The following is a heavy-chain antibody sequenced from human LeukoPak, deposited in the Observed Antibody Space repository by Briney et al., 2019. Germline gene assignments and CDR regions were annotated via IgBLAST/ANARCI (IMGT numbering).Heavy chain of an antibody. CDR1: GFTFSSYW. J-gene: IGHJ3*02. V-gene: IGHV3-7*01. D-gene: IGHD3-22*01. CDR3: ARETYYDSSGYYDAFDI. CDR2: INQDGSEK. Sequence: GGSLRLSCAASGFTFSSYWMSWVRQAPGKGLEWVANINQDGSEKYYVDSVKGRFTISRDNAKNSLYLQMNSLRAEETAVYYCARETYYDSSGYYDAFDIWGQGTMVTVSS.